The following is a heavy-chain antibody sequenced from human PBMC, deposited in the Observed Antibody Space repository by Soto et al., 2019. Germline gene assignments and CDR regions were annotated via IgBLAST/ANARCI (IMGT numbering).Heavy chain of an antibody. CDR2: IYYSGST. D-gene: IGHD1-7*01. J-gene: IGHJ5*02. CDR3: ARGYNWNYAFSNPST. CDR1: RGSVSSGSYY. Sequence: QVQLQESGPGLVKPSETLSLTCTVSRGSVSSGSYYWSWIRQPPGKGLEWIGYIYYSGSTNYNPSLKSRVTIAADKSKNQFPLKLNYVTAAETAVYYCARGYNWNYAFSNPSTWGQGTLVTVS. V-gene: IGHV4-61*01.